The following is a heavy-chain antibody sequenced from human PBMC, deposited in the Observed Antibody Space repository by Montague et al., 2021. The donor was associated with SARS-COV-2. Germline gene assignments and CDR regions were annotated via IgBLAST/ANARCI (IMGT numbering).Heavy chain of an antibody. Sequence: SLRLSFPASGFTYSKYGVHWVRQAPGKGLEWVASIWNDGSKKYHADSVKGRFTISRDNSNNMLYLQMDSLRAEDAAVYYCVGDPGDPDTFDYWGQGTQVTVSS. CDR1: GFTYSKYG. V-gene: IGHV3-33*01. D-gene: IGHD7-27*01. CDR2: IWNDGSKK. J-gene: IGHJ4*02. CDR3: VGDPGDPDTFDY.